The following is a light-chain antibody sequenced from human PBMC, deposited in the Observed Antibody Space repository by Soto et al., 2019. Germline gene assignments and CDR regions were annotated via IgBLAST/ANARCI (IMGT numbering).Light chain of an antibody. Sequence: QSALTQPASVSGSPGQSIIISCTGTSSDVGGYNYVSWYQQYPGKAPKLMIYDVSNRPSGVSNRFSGSKSGNTASLTISGLQAEDEADYYCTSYTTSSTLVFGTGTKLTVL. CDR3: TSYTTSSTLV. CDR2: DVS. V-gene: IGLV2-14*01. J-gene: IGLJ1*01. CDR1: SSDVGGYNY.